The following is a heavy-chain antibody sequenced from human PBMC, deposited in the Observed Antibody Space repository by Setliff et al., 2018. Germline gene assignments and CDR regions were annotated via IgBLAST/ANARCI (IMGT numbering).Heavy chain of an antibody. D-gene: IGHD6-13*01. CDR1: GGAFSSGSYY. V-gene: IGHV4-61*02. CDR2: IYSEGST. CDR3: AMGTHSSTWYEIGGFQF. Sequence: SETLSLTCTVSGGAFSSGSYYWSWIRQPAGKGLEWIGLIYSEGSTSYNPSLKSRLTMSVDTSKNQFSLKLTAVTAADTAVYYCAMGTHSSTWYEIGGFQFWGQGTMVTVSS. J-gene: IGHJ3*01.